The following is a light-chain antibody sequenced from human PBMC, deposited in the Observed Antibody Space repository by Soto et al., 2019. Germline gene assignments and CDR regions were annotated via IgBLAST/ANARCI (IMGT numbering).Light chain of an antibody. CDR1: SSDVGGYNY. Sequence: QSALTQPASVSGSPGQSITISCTGTSSDVGGYNYVSWYQHHPGKAPKVLIYEVSHRPSGISNRFSGSKSGDTASLTISGLQAEDEADYHCGSYTSSSDYYVFGTGTKLTVL. J-gene: IGLJ1*01. V-gene: IGLV2-14*01. CDR2: EVS. CDR3: GSYTSSSDYYV.